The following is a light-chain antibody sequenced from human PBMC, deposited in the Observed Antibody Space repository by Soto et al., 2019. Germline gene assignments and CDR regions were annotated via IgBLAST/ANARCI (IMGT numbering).Light chain of an antibody. Sequence: DTVMSQSPDSLSVSLGERATINCKPDQSVFSSSKNRNHLAWYQQRPGQPPKLLIYWATTRESGVPDRFSGSGSGTDFTLTVSSLQAEDVAVYYCQQYFRTPLTFGGGTKVDIK. J-gene: IGKJ4*01. CDR2: WAT. V-gene: IGKV4-1*01. CDR1: QSVFSSSKNRNH. CDR3: QQYFRTPLT.